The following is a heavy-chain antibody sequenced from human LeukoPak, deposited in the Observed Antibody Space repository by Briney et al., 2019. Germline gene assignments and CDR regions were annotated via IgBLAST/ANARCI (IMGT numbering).Heavy chain of an antibody. CDR1: GGSMSSSTYY. Sequence: SETLSLTCNGSGGSMSSSTYYWGWIRQPPGKGLEWVGSIYHRGCTYYHPSLRSRVTISLDRSKKKFSLKLTSVTAANTAVYFCARGAEYYAIWRGYAGYSDYWGQGISVTVSS. CDR2: IYHRGCT. CDR3: ARGAEYYAIWRGYAGYSDY. J-gene: IGHJ4*02. V-gene: IGHV4-39*07. D-gene: IGHD3-3*01.